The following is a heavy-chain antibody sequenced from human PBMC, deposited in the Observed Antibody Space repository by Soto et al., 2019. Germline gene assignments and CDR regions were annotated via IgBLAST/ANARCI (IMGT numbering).Heavy chain of an antibody. CDR2: MNTNTGNT. CDR3: ARVVRFFGGHAGY. CDR1: GYTFTEFD. V-gene: IGHV1-8*01. J-gene: IGHJ4*01. Sequence: ASVKVSCKTSGYTFTEFDINWVRQAPGQGLEWMGWMNTNTGNTGYAQKFQGRVTMTRDTSISTAYMELRRLRSEDTAVYYCARVVRFFGGHAGYWGDGTLVTVSA. D-gene: IGHD3-10*01.